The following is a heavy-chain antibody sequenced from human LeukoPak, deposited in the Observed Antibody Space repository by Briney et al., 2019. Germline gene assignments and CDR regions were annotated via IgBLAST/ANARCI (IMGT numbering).Heavy chain of an antibody. CDR3: ARGKNYSPYYYYMDV. V-gene: IGHV3-21*06. CDR1: GFTFSSYS. CDR2: ITTRSSYI. J-gene: IGHJ6*03. D-gene: IGHD1-26*01. Sequence: GGSLRLSCAASGFTFSSYSMIWVRQAPGKGLEWVSAITTRSSYIYYLDSVKGRFTISRDNAKNSLYLQMNSLRAEDTAVYYCARGKNYSPYYYYMDVWGEGTTVIVSS.